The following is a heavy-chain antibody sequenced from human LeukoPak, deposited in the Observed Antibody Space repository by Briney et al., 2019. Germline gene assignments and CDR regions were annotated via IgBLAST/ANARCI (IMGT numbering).Heavy chain of an antibody. D-gene: IGHD3/OR15-3a*01. V-gene: IGHV4-61*02. CDR2: IYTSGST. J-gene: IGHJ4*02. Sequence: SETLYLTCSVSGGSISSSSYYWSWIRQPAGKGLEWIGRIYTSGSTNYNPSLKSRVTISVDTSKNQFSLKLSSVTAADTAVYYCARQTGSGLFILPGGQGTLVTVSS. CDR3: ARQTGSGLFILP. CDR1: GGSISSSSYY.